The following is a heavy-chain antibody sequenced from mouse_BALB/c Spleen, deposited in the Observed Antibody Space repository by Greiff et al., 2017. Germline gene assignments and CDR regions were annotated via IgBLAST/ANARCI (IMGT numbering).Heavy chain of an antibody. CDR3: ACTWAFAY. CDR1: GYTFSSYA. J-gene: IGHJ3*01. Sequence: EVQVQESGGGLVKPGGSLKLSCTASGYTFSSYALPWVRQSPGKSLEWVAEISSGGSYTYYPDTVMGRLNISRDNAKNTMYLEMSSLRSEDTAMYYCACTWAFAYWGQGTLVTVSA. CDR2: ISSGGSYT. V-gene: IGHV5-9-4*01.